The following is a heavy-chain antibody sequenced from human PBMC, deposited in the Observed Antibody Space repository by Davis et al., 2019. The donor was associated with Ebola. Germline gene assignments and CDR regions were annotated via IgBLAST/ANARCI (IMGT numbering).Heavy chain of an antibody. CDR2: ISAYNGNT. D-gene: IGHD6-19*01. Sequence: ASVKVSCKASGYTFTGYYMHWVRQAPGQGLEWMGWISAYNGNTNYAQKLQGRVTMTTDTSTSTAYMELRSLRSDDTAVYYCASPVVVAGTPLGYYYGMDVWGKGTTVTVSS. CDR1: GYTFTGYY. J-gene: IGHJ6*04. CDR3: ASPVVVAGTPLGYYYGMDV. V-gene: IGHV1-18*04.